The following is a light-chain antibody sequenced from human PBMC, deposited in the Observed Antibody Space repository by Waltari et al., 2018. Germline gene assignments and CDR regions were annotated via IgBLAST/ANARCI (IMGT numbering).Light chain of an antibody. Sequence: RVTITCRASQSIGRWLAWYQQKPGKAPKLLISESAKLQSGVPSRFSGSGSGTDFTLTINGLQPDDFAIYYCHQYMSYPWTFGLGTKVEIK. J-gene: IGKJ1*01. CDR1: QSIGRW. CDR2: ESA. CDR3: HQYMSYPWT. V-gene: IGKV1-5*03.